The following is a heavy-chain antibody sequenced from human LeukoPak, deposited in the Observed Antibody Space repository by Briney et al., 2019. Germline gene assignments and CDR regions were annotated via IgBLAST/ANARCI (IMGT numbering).Heavy chain of an antibody. D-gene: IGHD5-18*01. J-gene: IGHJ4*02. CDR2: INPNSGGT. CDR3: ARDPAGAMASYYFDY. CDR1: GYTFTGYY. V-gene: IGHV1-2*02. Sequence: ASVKVSCKASGYTFTGYYMHWVRQAPGQGLEWMGWINPNSGGTNYAQKFQGRVTMTRDTSISTAYMELSRLRSDDTAVYYCARDPAGAMASYYFDYWGQGTLVTVSS.